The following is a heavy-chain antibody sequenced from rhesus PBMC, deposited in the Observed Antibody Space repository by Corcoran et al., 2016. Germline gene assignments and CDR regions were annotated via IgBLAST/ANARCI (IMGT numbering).Heavy chain of an antibody. CDR3: ARDPYSNYGYFEF. CDR2: ISGSSGST. D-gene: IGHD4-23*01. J-gene: IGHJ1*01. CDR1: GGSIRSSNW. Sequence: QVQLQESGPGLVKPSETLSLTCAVSGGSIRSSNWWGWIRQPPGKGLEWIGYISGSSGSTYYNPSLKSRVTISTDTSKNQFSLKLSSVTAADTAVYYCARDPYSNYGYFEFWGQGALVTVSS. V-gene: IGHV4-65*01.